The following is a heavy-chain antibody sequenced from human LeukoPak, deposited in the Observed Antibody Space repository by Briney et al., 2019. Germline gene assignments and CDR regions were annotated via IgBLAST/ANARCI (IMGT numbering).Heavy chain of an antibody. CDR1: GFAFSSYS. V-gene: IGHV3-48*04. D-gene: IGHD1-26*01. CDR3: ARDLRGATAFDY. J-gene: IGHJ4*02. CDR2: ISSNSRTT. Sequence: PGGSLRLSCAASGFAFSSYSMDWVRQAPGKGLELVSYISSNSRTTYYADSVKGRFTISRDNAKNSLYLQMNSLRAEDTALYHCARDLRGATAFDYWGQGTLVTVSS.